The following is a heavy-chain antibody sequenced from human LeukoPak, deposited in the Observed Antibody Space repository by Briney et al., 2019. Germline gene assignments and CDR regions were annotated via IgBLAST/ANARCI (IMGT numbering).Heavy chain of an antibody. CDR2: IWYDGSNK. CDR1: GFTFSSYG. D-gene: IGHD6-19*01. Sequence: PGGSLRLSCAASGFTFSSYGMHWVRQAPGKGLEWAAVIWYDGSNKYYADSVKGRFTISRDNSKNTLYLQMNSLRAEDTAVYYCARDGSQIAVGGEDYWGQGTLVTVSS. V-gene: IGHV3-33*01. CDR3: ARDGSQIAVGGEDY. J-gene: IGHJ4*02.